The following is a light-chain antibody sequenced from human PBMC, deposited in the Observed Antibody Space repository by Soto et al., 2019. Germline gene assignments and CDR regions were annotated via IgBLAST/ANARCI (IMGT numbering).Light chain of an antibody. CDR1: QSISSW. CDR3: QQYKTYPLT. Sequence: DIQMTQSPSTLSASVGDRVTITCRASQSISSWLAWYQQKPGKAPKFLIYKASNLEDGVPSRFSGSGSETEFTLTISGLQPDDFAAYYCQQYKTYPLTFGGGTRVDIK. CDR2: KAS. V-gene: IGKV1-5*03. J-gene: IGKJ4*01.